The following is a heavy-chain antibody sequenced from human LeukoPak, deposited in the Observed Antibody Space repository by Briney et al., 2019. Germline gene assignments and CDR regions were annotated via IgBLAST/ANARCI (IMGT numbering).Heavy chain of an antibody. D-gene: IGHD4-23*01. CDR2: INSDGSST. J-gene: IGHJ1*01. CDR1: GFTFSSYW. V-gene: IGHV3-74*01. Sequence: GGSLRLSCAASGFTFSSYWMHWVRQAPGKGLVWVSRINSDGSSTSYADSVKGRFTISRDNSKNTLYLQMNSLRAEDTAVYYCAKTTVVTPVYFQHWGQGTLVTVSS. CDR3: AKTTVVTPVYFQH.